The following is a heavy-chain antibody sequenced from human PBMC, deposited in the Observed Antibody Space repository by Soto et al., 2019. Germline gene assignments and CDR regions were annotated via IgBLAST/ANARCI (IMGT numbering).Heavy chain of an antibody. CDR3: ARHKAGGAAAGYYYYGMDV. CDR1: GYSFTSYW. CDR2: IYPGDSDT. D-gene: IGHD6-13*01. J-gene: IGHJ6*02. Sequence: PGEFLKISCKGSGYSFTSYWIGWVRQMPGKGLEWMGIIYPGDSDTRYSPSFQGQVTISADKSISTAYLQWSSLKASDTAMYYCARHKAGGAAAGYYYYGMDVWGQGTTVTVSS. V-gene: IGHV5-51*01.